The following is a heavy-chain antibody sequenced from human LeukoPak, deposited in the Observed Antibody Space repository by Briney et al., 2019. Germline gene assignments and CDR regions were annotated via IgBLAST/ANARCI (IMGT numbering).Heavy chain of an antibody. J-gene: IGHJ6*03. CDR2: ITTYNGKT. D-gene: IGHD1-26*01. CDR1: GYTFTSHG. CDR3: ARLGSPIYYYYIDV. V-gene: IGHV1-18*01. Sequence: ASVKVSCKASGYTFTSHGISWVRQAHGQGLEWMGWITTYNGKTNYAQKLQGRVTMTTDTSTSTAYMELRSLRSDDTAVYYCARLGSPIYYYYIDVGGKGTTVTVSS.